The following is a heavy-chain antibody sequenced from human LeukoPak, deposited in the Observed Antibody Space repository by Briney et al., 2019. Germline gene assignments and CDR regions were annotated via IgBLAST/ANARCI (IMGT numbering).Heavy chain of an antibody. J-gene: IGHJ4*02. CDR3: ARDSAAHGGY. CDR1: EFNFGNYW. CDR2: IKQDGSDR. Sequence: GGSLRLSCVVSEFNFGNYWMSWVRQTPGKGLEWVANIKQDGSDRYYVDSVKGRFIISRDNAKNSLYLQMNSLRDEDTAVYYCARDSAAHGGYWGQGTLVTVSS. D-gene: IGHD6-25*01. V-gene: IGHV3-7*03.